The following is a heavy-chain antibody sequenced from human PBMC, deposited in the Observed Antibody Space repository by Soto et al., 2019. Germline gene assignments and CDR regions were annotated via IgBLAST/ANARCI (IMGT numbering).Heavy chain of an antibody. V-gene: IGHV3-21*01. D-gene: IGHD1-26*01. CDR1: GFTFSSYS. CDR2: ISSSSSYI. CDR3: ARVGIVGANGDY. J-gene: IGHJ4*02. Sequence: GGSLRLSCAASGFTFSSYSMNWVRQAPGKGLEWVSSISSSSSYIYYSDSVKGRFTISRDNAKYSLYLQMNSLRAEDTAVYYCARVGIVGANGDYWGQGTLVTVSS.